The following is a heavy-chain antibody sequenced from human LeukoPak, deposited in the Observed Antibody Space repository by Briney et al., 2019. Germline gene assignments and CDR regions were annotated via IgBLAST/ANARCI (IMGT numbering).Heavy chain of an antibody. J-gene: IGHJ4*02. CDR2: IYTSGST. CDR3: ARLGDSSGY. Sequence: PSQTLSLTCTVSGGSISSGSYYWSWIRQPAGKGLEWIGRIYTSGSTNYNPSLKSRVTISVDTSKNQFSLKLSSVTAADTAVYYCARLGDSSGYWGQGTLVTVSS. V-gene: IGHV4-61*02. D-gene: IGHD3-22*01. CDR1: GGSISSGSYY.